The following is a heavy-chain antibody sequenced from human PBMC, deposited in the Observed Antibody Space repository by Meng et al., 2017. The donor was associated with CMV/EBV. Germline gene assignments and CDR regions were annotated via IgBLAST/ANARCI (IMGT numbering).Heavy chain of an antibody. V-gene: IGHV3-74*01. CDR3: ARAGPIRFLEWLLYSSQDYYYYGMDV. Sequence: GGSLRLSCEASGFSFSTSWMGWVRQAPGKGLEWVSRINSDGSSTSYADSVKGRFTISRDNAKNTLYLQMNSLRAEDTAVYYCARAGPIRFLEWLLYSSQDYYYYGMDVWGQGTTVTVSS. D-gene: IGHD3-3*01. CDR2: INSDGSST. J-gene: IGHJ6*02. CDR1: GFSFSTSW.